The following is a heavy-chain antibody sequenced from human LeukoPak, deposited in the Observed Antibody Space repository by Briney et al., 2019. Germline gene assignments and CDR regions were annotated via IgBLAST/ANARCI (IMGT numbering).Heavy chain of an antibody. J-gene: IGHJ4*02. CDR3: ARDGDY. V-gene: IGHV4-34*01. CDR1: GGSFSGYY. Sequence: SEALSLTCAVYGGSFSGYYWSWIRQPPGKGLEWIGEINHSGSTNYNPSLKSRVTISVDTSKNQFSLKLSSVTAADTAVYYCARDGDYWGQGTLVTVSS. CDR2: INHSGST.